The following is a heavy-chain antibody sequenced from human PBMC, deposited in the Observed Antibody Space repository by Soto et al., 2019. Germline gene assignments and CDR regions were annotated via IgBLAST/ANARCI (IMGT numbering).Heavy chain of an antibody. CDR1: GGSISSGGYY. V-gene: IGHV4-31*03. CDR3: ARDDRIAAAGTYFQH. D-gene: IGHD6-13*01. CDR2: IYYSGST. Sequence: QVQLQESGPGLVKPSQTLSLTCTVSGGSISSGGYYWSWIRQHPGKGLEWIGYIYYSGSTYYNPSLKSRVTIXXDXSXXQFSLKLSSVTAADTAVYYCARDDRIAAAGTYFQHWGQGTLVTVSS. J-gene: IGHJ1*01.